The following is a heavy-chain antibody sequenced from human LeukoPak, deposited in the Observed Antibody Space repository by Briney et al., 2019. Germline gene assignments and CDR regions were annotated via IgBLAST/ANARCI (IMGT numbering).Heavy chain of an antibody. V-gene: IGHV3-23*01. J-gene: IGHJ6*02. CDR1: GFTFSSYA. CDR2: ISGSGGGT. D-gene: IGHD2-21*02. Sequence: GGSLGLSCAASGFTFSSYAMSWVRQAPGKGLEWVSAISGSGGGTYYADSVKGRFTISRDNSKNTLYLQMNSLRAEDTAVYYCAKGLLAIVVVTGMDVWGQGTTVTVSS. CDR3: AKGLLAIVVVTGMDV.